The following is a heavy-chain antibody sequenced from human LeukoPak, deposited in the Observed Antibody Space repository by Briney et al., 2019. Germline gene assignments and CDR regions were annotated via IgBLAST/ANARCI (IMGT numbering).Heavy chain of an antibody. J-gene: IGHJ5*02. CDR2: TYYSGST. Sequence: SETLSLTCTVSGGSISSYYWSWIRQPPGKGLEWIGYTYYSGSTNYNPSLKSRVTISVDTSKNQFSLKLSSVTAADTAVYYCARDGGSSWYSYGFDPWGQGTLVTVSS. CDR3: ARDGGSSWYSYGFDP. D-gene: IGHD6-13*01. CDR1: GGSISSYY. V-gene: IGHV4-59*01.